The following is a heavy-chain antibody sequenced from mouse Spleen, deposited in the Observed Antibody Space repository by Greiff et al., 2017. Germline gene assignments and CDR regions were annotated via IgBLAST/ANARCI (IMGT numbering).Heavy chain of an antibody. CDR3: ARDKLGLGSYYFDY. J-gene: IGHJ2*01. D-gene: IGHD3-1*01. CDR2: IYYSGTI. V-gene: IGHV3-5*01. CDR1: GISITTGNYR. Sequence: EVKLMESGPGLVKPSQTVFLTCTVTGISITTGNYRWSWIRQFPGNKLEWIGYIYYSGTITYNPSLTSRTTITRDTPKNQFFLEMNSLTAEDTATYYCARDKLGLGSYYFDYWGQGTTLTVSS.